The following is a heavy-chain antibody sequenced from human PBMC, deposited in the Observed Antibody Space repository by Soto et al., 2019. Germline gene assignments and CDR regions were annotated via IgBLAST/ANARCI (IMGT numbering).Heavy chain of an antibody. CDR3: ATPRRSSGYSNPFDY. CDR2: ISYDGSNK. CDR1: GFTFSSYA. V-gene: IGHV3-30-3*01. D-gene: IGHD3-22*01. J-gene: IGHJ4*02. Sequence: QVQLVESGGGVVQPGRSLRLSCAASGFTFSSYAMHWVRQAPGKGLEWVAVISYDGSNKYYADSVKGRFTISSDNSKNKLYLQMNSLRAEDTAVYYCATPRRSSGYSNPFDYWGQGTLVTVSS.